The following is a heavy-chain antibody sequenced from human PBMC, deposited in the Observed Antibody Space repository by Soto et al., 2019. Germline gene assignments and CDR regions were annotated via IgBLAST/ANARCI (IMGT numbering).Heavy chain of an antibody. CDR3: ASHYCSGGSGYVDY. D-gene: IGHD2-15*01. Sequence: QLQLQESGPGLVKPSETLSLTCTVSGGSISSSSYYWGWIRQPPGKGLEWIGSIYYSGSTYYNPSLKSRVTISVATSKNQSSLKLSSVTAADTAVYYCASHYCSGGSGYVDYWGQGTLVTVSS. V-gene: IGHV4-39*01. J-gene: IGHJ4*02. CDR1: GGSISSSSYY. CDR2: IYYSGST.